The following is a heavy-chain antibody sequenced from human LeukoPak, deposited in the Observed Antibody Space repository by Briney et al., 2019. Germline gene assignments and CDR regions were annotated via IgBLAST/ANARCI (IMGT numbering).Heavy chain of an antibody. D-gene: IGHD5-24*01. CDR2: IYHSGST. CDR1: GYSISSGYY. CDR3: ARDRKGEMPTFDAFDI. V-gene: IGHV4-38-2*02. Sequence: SETLSLTCTVSGYSISSGYYWGWIRQPPGKGLEWIGSIYHSGSTKYNPSLESRVTISVDTSKNQFSLKLSSVTAADTAVYYCARDRKGEMPTFDAFDIWGQGTMVTVSS. J-gene: IGHJ3*02.